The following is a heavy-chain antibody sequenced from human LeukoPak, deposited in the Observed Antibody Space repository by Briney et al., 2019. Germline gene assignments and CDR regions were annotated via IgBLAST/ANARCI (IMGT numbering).Heavy chain of an antibody. CDR3: ARSIAAAEDY. Sequence: GGSLRLSCAASGFTFSSYARHWVRQAPGKGLEWVAVISYDGSNKYYADSVKGRFTISRDNSKNTLYLQMNSLRAEDTAVYYCARSIAAAEDYWGQGTLVTVSS. J-gene: IGHJ4*02. CDR2: ISYDGSNK. CDR1: GFTFSSYA. V-gene: IGHV3-30*04. D-gene: IGHD6-13*01.